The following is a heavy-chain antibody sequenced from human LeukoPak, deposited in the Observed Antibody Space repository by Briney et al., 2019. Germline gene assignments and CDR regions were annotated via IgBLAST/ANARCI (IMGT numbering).Heavy chain of an antibody. CDR2: IYSGTI. D-gene: IGHD4/OR15-4a*01. CDR1: GFTVSSNS. V-gene: IGHV3-53*01. CDR3: ARRAGAYSHPYDY. Sequence: GGSLTLSCTVSGFTVSSNSMSWVRQAPGKGLEWVSSIYSGTIHYSDSVKGRFTISRDNSKNTLYLQMNSLRAEDTAVYYCARRAGAYSHPYDYWGQGTLVTVSS. J-gene: IGHJ4*02.